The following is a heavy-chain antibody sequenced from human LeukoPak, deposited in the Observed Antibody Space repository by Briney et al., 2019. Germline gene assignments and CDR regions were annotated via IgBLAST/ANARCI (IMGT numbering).Heavy chain of an antibody. CDR1: GFTFSSFG. CDR3: AKDLYSGYDDYYYYYGMDV. J-gene: IGHJ6*02. Sequence: GGSLRLSCVVSGFTFSSFGMHWVRQAPGKGLEWVAVISYDGSNKYYADSVKGRFTISRDNSKNTLYLQMNSLRAEDTAVYYCAKDLYSGYDDYYYYYGMDVWGQGTTVTVSS. V-gene: IGHV3-30*18. CDR2: ISYDGSNK. D-gene: IGHD5-12*01.